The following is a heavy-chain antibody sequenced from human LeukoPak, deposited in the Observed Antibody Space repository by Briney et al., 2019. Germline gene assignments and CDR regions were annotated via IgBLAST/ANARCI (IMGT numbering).Heavy chain of an antibody. CDR1: GGSFSGYY. Sequence: PSETLSLTCAVYGGSFSGYYWSWIRQPPGKGLEWIGYIYYSGSTNYNPSLKSRVTISVDTSKNQFSLKLSSVTAADTAVYYCARHAAGLNWYFDLWGRGTLVTVSS. CDR3: ARHAAGLNWYFDL. J-gene: IGHJ2*01. D-gene: IGHD6-13*01. V-gene: IGHV4-59*01. CDR2: IYYSGST.